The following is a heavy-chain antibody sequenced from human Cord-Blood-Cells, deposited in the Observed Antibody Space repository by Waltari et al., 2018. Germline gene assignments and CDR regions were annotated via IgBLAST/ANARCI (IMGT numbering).Heavy chain of an antibody. V-gene: IGHV3-30-3*01. CDR1: GFTFSSYA. Sequence: QVQLVESGGGVVQPGRSLRLSCAASGFTFSSYAMHWVRQAPGKGLEWVAVISYDGSNNDYADSVKGRLTISRDNSKNTLYLQMNSLRAEDTAVYYCAREKGDCSSTSCYAFGDYWGQGTLVTVSS. CDR3: AREKGDCSSTSCYAFGDY. CDR2: ISYDGSNN. D-gene: IGHD2-2*01. J-gene: IGHJ4*02.